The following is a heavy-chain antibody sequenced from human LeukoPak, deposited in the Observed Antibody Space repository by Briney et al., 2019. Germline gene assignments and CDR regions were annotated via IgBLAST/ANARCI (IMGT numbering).Heavy chain of an antibody. D-gene: IGHD2-2*01. CDR2: IKSKTDGGTT. J-gene: IGHJ6*02. CDR3: TTDRSTSYGMDV. CDR1: GFTFNNAW. Sequence: KPGGSLRLSCAASGFTFNNAWMSWVRQTPGKGLEWVGRIKSKTDGGTTDYAAPVEGRFTISRDDSKNTLYLQMNSLKTEDTAVYYCTTDRSTSYGMDVWGQGTTVTVSS. V-gene: IGHV3-15*01.